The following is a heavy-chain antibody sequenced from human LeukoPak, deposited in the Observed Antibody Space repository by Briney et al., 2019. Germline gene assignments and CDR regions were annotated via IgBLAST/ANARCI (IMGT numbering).Heavy chain of an antibody. CDR1: GGTFSSYA. CDR2: MNPNSGNI. Sequence: GASVKVSCKASGGTFSSYAISWVRQATGQGLEWMGWMNPNSGNIGYAQKFQGRVTMTRNTSISTAYMELSSLRSEDTAVYYCARGGSKWLAYRAFDIWGQGTMVTVSS. D-gene: IGHD6-19*01. J-gene: IGHJ3*02. CDR3: ARGGSKWLAYRAFDI. V-gene: IGHV1-8*02.